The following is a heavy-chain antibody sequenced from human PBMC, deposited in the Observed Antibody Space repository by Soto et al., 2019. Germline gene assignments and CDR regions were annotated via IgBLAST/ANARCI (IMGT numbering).Heavy chain of an antibody. CDR1: GFTFSSYW. J-gene: IGHJ4*02. Sequence: GGSLRLSCAAPGFTFSSYWMHWVRQAPGKGLVWVSRINSDGSSTSYADSVKGRFTIPRDNAKNTLYTQMNSTRAYETAVYYCASPTRYVGVDYWGQGT. V-gene: IGHV3-74*01. CDR2: INSDGSST. CDR3: ASPTRYVGVDY. D-gene: IGHD2-2*01.